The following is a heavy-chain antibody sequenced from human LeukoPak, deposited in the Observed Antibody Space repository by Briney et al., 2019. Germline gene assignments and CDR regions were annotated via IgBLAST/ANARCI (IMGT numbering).Heavy chain of an antibody. CDR2: VRSDGTDI. D-gene: IGHD2/OR15-2a*01. CDR3: AILSWDGRGSFF. Sequence: PGGSLRLSCAASGFTFSTYSLSWVRQAPGKGLEWVSAVRSDGTDIYYADSVRGRFTISRDNSRGTLSLQMNSLRADDTAVYFCAILSWDGRGSFFWGQGTLVTVSS. CDR1: GFTFSTYS. V-gene: IGHV3-23*01. J-gene: IGHJ4*02.